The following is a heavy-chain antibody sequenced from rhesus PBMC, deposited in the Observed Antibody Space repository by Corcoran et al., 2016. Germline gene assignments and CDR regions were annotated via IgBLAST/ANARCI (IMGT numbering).Heavy chain of an antibody. CDR3: ARGRVNLEPY. CDR2: IYWSSGIN. Sequence: QVQLQESGPGVVKPSETLSLTCAVAGGPISSGYDGGWIRQPPGKGVGWFGYIYWSSGINNHPPSLKQRVTIYKDPSQSQFPLKLRSVTAAGTAVYYCARGRVNLEPYWGQGVLVTVSS. V-gene: IGHV4-76*01. CDR1: GGPISSGYD. J-gene: IGHJ4*01. D-gene: IGHD3-22*01.